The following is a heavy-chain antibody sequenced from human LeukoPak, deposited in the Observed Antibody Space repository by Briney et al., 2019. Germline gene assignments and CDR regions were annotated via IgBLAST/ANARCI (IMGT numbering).Heavy chain of an antibody. D-gene: IGHD3-10*01. CDR1: GFTFDDYT. Sequence: GGSLRLSCAASGFTFDDYTMHWVRQAPGKGLEWVSLISWDGGSTYYADSVKGRFTISRDNSKNSLYLQMNSLRTEDTALYYCAKGLVSGPIGGGEYWGQGNLVTVSP. CDR2: ISWDGGST. J-gene: IGHJ4*02. CDR3: AKGLVSGPIGGGEY. V-gene: IGHV3-43*01.